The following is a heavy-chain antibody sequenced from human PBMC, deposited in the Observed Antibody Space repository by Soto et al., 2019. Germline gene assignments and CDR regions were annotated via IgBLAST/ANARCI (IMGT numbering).Heavy chain of an antibody. CDR1: GDSSSPSTYS. CDR2: IYHSGVT. J-gene: IGHJ5*02. Sequence: PSETLSLTCSVSGDSSSPSTYSWSWIRQPPGKALDWVGFIYHSGVTSYNPSLKSRVSISLDTSNSQCTLNLRSVTAADTAVYYCAGMPYTRRLRFAPPGPRTPVPVSS. CDR3: AGMPYTRRLRFAP. D-gene: IGHD2-2*01. V-gene: IGHV4-30-2*01.